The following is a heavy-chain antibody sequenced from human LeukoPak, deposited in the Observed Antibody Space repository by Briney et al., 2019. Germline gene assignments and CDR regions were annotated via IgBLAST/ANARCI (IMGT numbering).Heavy chain of an antibody. CDR1: GGSFSDYY. J-gene: IGHJ4*02. D-gene: IGHD6-19*01. V-gene: IGHV4-34*01. Sequence: SSETLSLTCAVYGGSFSDYYWSWIRQPPGKGLEWIGEINHSGSTNYNPSLKSRVTISVDTSKNQFSLKLSSVTAADTAVYYCAREIKADIAVTGTVDYWGQGTLVNVS. CDR3: AREIKADIAVTGTVDY. CDR2: INHSGST.